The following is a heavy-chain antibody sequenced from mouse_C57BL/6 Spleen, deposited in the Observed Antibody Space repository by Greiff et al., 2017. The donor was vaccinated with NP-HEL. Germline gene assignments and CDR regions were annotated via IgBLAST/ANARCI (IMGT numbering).Heavy chain of an antibody. Sequence: VQLQESGGGLVQPGGSMKLSCAASGFTFSDAWMDWVRQSPEKGLEWVAEIRNKANNHATYYAESVKGRFTISRDDSKSSVYLQMNSLRAEDTGIYYCTSPRYSNYDAWFAYWGQGTLVTVSA. D-gene: IGHD2-5*01. CDR2: IRNKANNHAT. CDR1: GFTFSDAW. V-gene: IGHV6-6*01. J-gene: IGHJ3*01. CDR3: TSPRYSNYDAWFAY.